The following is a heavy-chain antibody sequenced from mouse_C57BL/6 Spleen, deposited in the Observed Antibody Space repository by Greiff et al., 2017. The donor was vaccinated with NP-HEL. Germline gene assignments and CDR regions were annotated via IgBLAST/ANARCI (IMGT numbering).Heavy chain of an antibody. D-gene: IGHD2-2*01. V-gene: IGHV6-6*01. Sequence: EVKLMESGGGLVQPGGSMKLSCAASGFTFSDAWMDWVRQSPEKGLEWVAEIRNKANNHATYYAESVKGRITISRDDSNSSVYLQMNSLRAEDTGIYACTRRVTTRYWSFDDWGKGTTVTVSS. CDR1: GFTFSDAW. CDR2: IRNKANNHAT. CDR3: TRRVTTRYWSFDD. J-gene: IGHJ1*03.